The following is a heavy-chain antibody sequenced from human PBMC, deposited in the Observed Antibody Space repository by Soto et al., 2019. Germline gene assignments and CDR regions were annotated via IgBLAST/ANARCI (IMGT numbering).Heavy chain of an antibody. CDR1: GFTFGDYA. CDR2: IRSKAYGGTT. J-gene: IGHJ4*02. D-gene: IGHD3-3*01. CDR3: TRDLLAAQYYDFWSGYYFDY. V-gene: IGHV3-49*03. Sequence: GGSLRLSCTASGFTFGDYAMSWFRQAPGKGLEWVGFIRSKAYGGTTEYAASVKGRFTISRDDSKSIAYLQMNSLKTEDTAVYYCTRDLLAAQYYDFWSGYYFDYWGQGTLVTVSS.